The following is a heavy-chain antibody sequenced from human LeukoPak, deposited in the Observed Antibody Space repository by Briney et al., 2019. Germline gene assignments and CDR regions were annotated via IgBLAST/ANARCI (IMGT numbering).Heavy chain of an antibody. CDR3: ARDLGYGDYVGY. CDR1: RFTFSSYS. J-gene: IGHJ4*02. Sequence: GGSLRLSCAASRFTFSSYSMNWVRQAPGKGLEWVSSISSSSSYIYYADSVKGRFTISRDNAKNSLYLQMNSLRAEDTAVYYCARDLGYGDYVGYWGQGTLVTVSS. V-gene: IGHV3-21*01. D-gene: IGHD4-17*01. CDR2: ISSSSSYI.